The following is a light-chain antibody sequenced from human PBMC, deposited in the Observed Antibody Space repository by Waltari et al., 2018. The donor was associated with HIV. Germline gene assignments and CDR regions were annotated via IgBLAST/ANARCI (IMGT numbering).Light chain of an antibody. CDR2: DVT. CDR1: SSDLGGFNS. Sequence: QSALTQPASVSGSPGQSITISCTETSSDLGGFNSVSWYQHHPGQAPKLIIYDVTTWPSVAFIPFSGSKSGHTASLTISGLQADDECDYYCSSYTTNAAYVFGTGTRVTVL. V-gene: IGLV2-14*01. CDR3: SSYTTNAAYV. J-gene: IGLJ1*01.